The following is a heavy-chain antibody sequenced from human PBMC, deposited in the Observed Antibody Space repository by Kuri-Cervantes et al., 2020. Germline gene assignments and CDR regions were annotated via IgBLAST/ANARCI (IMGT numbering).Heavy chain of an antibody. D-gene: IGHD3-22*01. Sequence: SETLSLTCTVSGGSISPYYWSWIRQPPGKGLEWIGYIYSKGYTNYNPSLKSRVNISVDTSKKQLSLKLSSVTAADTAVYYCATTADSSGYYLNFDYWGQGPQVTVSS. CDR3: ATTADSSGYYLNFDY. V-gene: IGHV4-59*01. CDR2: IYSKGYT. CDR1: GGSISPYY. J-gene: IGHJ4*02.